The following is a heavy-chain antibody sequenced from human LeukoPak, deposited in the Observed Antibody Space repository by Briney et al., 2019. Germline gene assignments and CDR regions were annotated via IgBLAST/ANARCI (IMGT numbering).Heavy chain of an antibody. Sequence: PGGSLRLSCAASGFTFSSYWMSWVRQAPGKGLEWVANLKQDGSEKYYVDSVKGRFTISRDNAKNSLYLQMNSLRAEDTAVYYCARDLRYSSSWYEGDYWGQGTLVTVSS. D-gene: IGHD6-13*01. CDR3: ARDLRYSSSWYEGDY. CDR2: LKQDGSEK. V-gene: IGHV3-7*01. J-gene: IGHJ4*02. CDR1: GFTFSSYW.